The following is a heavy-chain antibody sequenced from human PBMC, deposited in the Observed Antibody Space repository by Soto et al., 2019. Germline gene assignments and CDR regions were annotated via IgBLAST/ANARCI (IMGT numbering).Heavy chain of an antibody. CDR2: IDPSDSYT. Sequence: PGESLKISCKGSGYSFTSDWISWVRQMPGKGLEWMGKIDPSDSYTTYSPSFQGHVTISADKSISTAYLQWSSLRASDTAMYYCARLTNPRYGISWYFDLWGRGTLVTVSS. D-gene: IGHD6-13*01. V-gene: IGHV5-10-1*01. J-gene: IGHJ2*01. CDR1: GYSFTSDW. CDR3: ARLTNPRYGISWYFDL.